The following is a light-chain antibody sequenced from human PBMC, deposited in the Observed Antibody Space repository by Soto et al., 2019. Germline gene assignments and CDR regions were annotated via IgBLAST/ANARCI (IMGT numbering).Light chain of an antibody. CDR3: QQRSNWRIT. J-gene: IGKJ5*01. CDR2: DAS. V-gene: IGKV3-11*01. Sequence: EIVLTQSPATLSLSPGERATLSCRASQSVSSYLAWYQRKPGQAPRLLINDASNRATGIPARFSGSGSGTDFTLTISSLEPEDFAVYYCQQRSNWRITFGQGTRLEIK. CDR1: QSVSSY.